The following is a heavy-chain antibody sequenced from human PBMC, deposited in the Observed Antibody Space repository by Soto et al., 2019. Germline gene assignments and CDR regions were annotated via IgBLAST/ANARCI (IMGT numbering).Heavy chain of an antibody. V-gene: IGHV4-34*01. CDR2: INHSGST. D-gene: IGHD2-8*02. CDR1: GGSFSAYY. CDR3: ARDKITGLFDY. Sequence: QVQLQQWGAGLLKPSETLSLTCAVYGGSFSAYYWTWIRQPPGTGLEWIGEINHSGSTNYNPSLKSRVTISVDTSKNQFSLNLTSGTAADTAVYYCARDKITGLFDYWGQGTLVTVSS. J-gene: IGHJ4*02.